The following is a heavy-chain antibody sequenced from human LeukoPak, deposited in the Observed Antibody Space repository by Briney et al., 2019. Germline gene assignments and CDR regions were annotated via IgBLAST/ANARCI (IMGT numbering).Heavy chain of an antibody. CDR3: ARDKDSSGYYYGLGAFDI. V-gene: IGHV3-11*01. Sequence: GSLRLSCAASGFTFSDYYMSWIRQAPGKGLEWVSYISSSGSTIYYADSVKGRFTISRDNAKNSLYLQMNSLRAEDTAVYYCARDKDSSGYYYGLGAFDIWGQGQWSPSLQ. CDR2: ISSSGSTI. CDR1: GFTFSDYY. D-gene: IGHD3-22*01. J-gene: IGHJ3*02.